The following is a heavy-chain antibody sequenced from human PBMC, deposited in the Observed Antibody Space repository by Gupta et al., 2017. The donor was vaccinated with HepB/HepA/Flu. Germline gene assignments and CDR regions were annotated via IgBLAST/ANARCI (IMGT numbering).Heavy chain of an antibody. CDR3: ARAPTSASNYYMGV. J-gene: IGHJ6*03. CDR1: GYTFIRYD. CDR2: MNPKSGNT. V-gene: IGHV1-8*03. Sequence: QVQLVQSGAEVKKPGASVKVSCKASGYTFIRYDINWVRQATGQGLEWMGWMNPKSGNTGYAQQVQGRVTITSNISISTAYMELSGLTSDDTAVYYCARAPTSASNYYMGVWGKGTTVTVSS. D-gene: IGHD2-2*01.